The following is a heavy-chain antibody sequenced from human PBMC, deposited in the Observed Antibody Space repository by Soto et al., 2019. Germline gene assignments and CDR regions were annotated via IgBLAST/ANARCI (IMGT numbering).Heavy chain of an antibody. D-gene: IGHD6-6*01. Sequence: GGSLRLSCAASGFTFSNYGTHWVRQAPGKGLEWVVCISYDGSKKHYAHSVMGRITIARNDSKNSLYRQMNSLRAEDKAVYYCAKNSLREQLVRCCYYYYGMDVWGQGTTVTVSS. V-gene: IGHV3-30*18. CDR2: ISYDGSKK. CDR1: GFTFSNYG. J-gene: IGHJ6*02. CDR3: AKNSLREQLVRCCYYYYGMDV.